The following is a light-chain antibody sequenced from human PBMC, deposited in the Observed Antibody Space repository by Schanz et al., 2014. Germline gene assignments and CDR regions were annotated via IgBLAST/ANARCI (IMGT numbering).Light chain of an antibody. CDR2: DVS. Sequence: QSALTQPPSASGSPGQSVTISCTGSSSDVGGYNYVSWYRQHPGKAPKLIMSDVSDRPSGVSNRFSGSKSAYTASLTISGXXXEDEADYYCSSYATTNTLVFGGGTKLTVL. J-gene: IGLJ2*01. V-gene: IGLV2-14*01. CDR3: SSYATTNTLV. CDR1: SSDVGGYNY.